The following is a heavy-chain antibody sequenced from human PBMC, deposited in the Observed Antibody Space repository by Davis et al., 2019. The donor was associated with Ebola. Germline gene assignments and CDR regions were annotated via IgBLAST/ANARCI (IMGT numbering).Heavy chain of an antibody. D-gene: IGHD5-24*01. CDR3: ARGTDGYNPGGYFDS. J-gene: IGHJ4*02. CDR2: IYTGDSDT. V-gene: IGHV5-51*01. CDR1: GNRFNSHW. Sequence: GESLKISCTDSGNRFNSHWIGWVRQMPGKGLEWMGIIYTGDSDTRYSPSFRGQVTISADKSITTAYLQWSSLKASDTAMYYCARGTDGYNPGGYFDSWGQGTLVTVSS.